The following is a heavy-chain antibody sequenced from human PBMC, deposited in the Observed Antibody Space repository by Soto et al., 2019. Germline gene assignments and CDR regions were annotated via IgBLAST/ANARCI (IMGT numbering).Heavy chain of an antibody. D-gene: IGHD5-18*01. V-gene: IGHV3-23*01. CDR3: AKDLGIQLWKNGMDV. J-gene: IGHJ6*02. CDR1: RFTFSSYA. CDR2: ISGSGGST. Sequence: GGSLRLSCAASRFTFSSYAMSWVRQAPGKGLEWVSAISGSGGSTYYADSVKGRFTISRDNSKNTLYLQMNSLRAEDTAVYYCAKDLGIQLWKNGMDVWGQGTTVTVSS.